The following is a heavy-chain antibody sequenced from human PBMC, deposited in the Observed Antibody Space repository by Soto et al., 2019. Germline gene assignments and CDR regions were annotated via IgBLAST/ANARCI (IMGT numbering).Heavy chain of an antibody. J-gene: IGHJ4*02. V-gene: IGHV4-59*01. CDR1: GGSISDYY. CDR3: ARGYDPHFRGYHFDS. CDR2: IHDSGSA. Sequence: SEPLSLTCSVSGGSISDYYWTWSRQSPGQGLEWIAYIHDSGSAAYNPSLKSRVTMSVDKSKNQFSLKLTSVAAADTAVYYCARGYDPHFRGYHFDSWGQGDLVTVSS. D-gene: IGHD5-12*01.